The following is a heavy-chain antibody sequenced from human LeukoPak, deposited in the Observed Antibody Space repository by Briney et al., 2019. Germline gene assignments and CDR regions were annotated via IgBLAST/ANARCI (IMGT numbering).Heavy chain of an antibody. J-gene: IGHJ3*02. V-gene: IGHV4-39*01. CDR3: GVGIVGAIDDAFDI. CDR2: IYYSGST. CDR1: GFTFSSYA. Sequence: GSLRLSCAASGFTFSSYAMSWIRQPPGKGLEWIGSIYYSGSTYYNPSLKSRVTISVDTSKNQFSLKLSSVTAADTAVYYCGVGIVGAIDDAFDIWGQGTMVTVSS. D-gene: IGHD1-26*01.